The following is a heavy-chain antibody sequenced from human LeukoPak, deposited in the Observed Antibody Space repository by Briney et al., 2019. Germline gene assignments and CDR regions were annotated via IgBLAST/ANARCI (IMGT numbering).Heavy chain of an antibody. CDR2: ISSSGSTI. J-gene: IGHJ6*02. V-gene: IGHV3-11*01. CDR3: AKGASGSHYYGMDV. CDR1: GFTFSDYY. D-gene: IGHD1-26*01. Sequence: PGGSLRLSCAASGFTFSDYYMSWIRQAPGKGLEWVSYISSSGSTIYYADSVKGQFTISRDNSKNMLYLQMNSLRAEDTAVYYCAKGASGSHYYGMDVWGQGTTVTVSS.